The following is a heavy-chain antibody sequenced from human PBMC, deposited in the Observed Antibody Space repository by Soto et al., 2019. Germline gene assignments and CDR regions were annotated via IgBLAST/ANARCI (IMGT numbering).Heavy chain of an antibody. Sequence: EVQLLESGGGLVQPGGSLRLSCVASEFTFSVYAMSWVRQAPGKGLEWVSAIGASGTKTFYADSVKGRFTMSRDNSKDTLYLQMNSLRAEDTALYYGASDRGNLDVWGQGPTVTVS. J-gene: IGHJ6*02. CDR3: ASDRGNLDV. CDR1: EFTFSVYA. V-gene: IGHV3-23*01. D-gene: IGHD6-25*01. CDR2: IGASGTKT.